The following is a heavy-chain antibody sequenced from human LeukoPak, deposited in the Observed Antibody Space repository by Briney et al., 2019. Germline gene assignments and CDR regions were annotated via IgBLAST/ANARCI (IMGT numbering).Heavy chain of an antibody. D-gene: IGHD6-13*01. CDR2: ILYDGSNK. CDR1: GFTFSDYN. V-gene: IGHV3-30*18. Sequence: PGRSLRLSCAASGFTFSDYNMHWVRQAPGKGLEWVAVILYDGSNKRYADSVKGRVTISRDNSKNTLDLQMNSLRAEDTAVYYCAKGIAVAGTGGNYYGMDVWGQGTTVIVSS. CDR3: AKGIAVAGTGGNYYGMDV. J-gene: IGHJ6*02.